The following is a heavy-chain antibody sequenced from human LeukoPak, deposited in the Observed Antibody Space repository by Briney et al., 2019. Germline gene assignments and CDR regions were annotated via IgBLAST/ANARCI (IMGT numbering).Heavy chain of an antibody. CDR2: LHYTGNT. CDR3: TRGLVFTGYDFQKLPDY. Sequence: SETLSLTCTVSGGSITTYYWNWIRQAPGKGLEWIGYLHYTGNTKYNPSLKRRLTISMDTSKNQFSLKLTSVTAADTAVYYCTRGLVFTGYDFQKLPDYWGQGSLVTVSS. V-gene: IGHV4-59*01. J-gene: IGHJ4*02. D-gene: IGHD5-12*01. CDR1: GGSITTYY.